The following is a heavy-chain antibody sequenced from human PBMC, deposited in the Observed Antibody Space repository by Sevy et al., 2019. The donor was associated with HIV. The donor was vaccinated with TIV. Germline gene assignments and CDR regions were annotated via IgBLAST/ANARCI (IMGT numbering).Heavy chain of an antibody. J-gene: IGHJ4*02. CDR2: LSFGCGEI. D-gene: IGHD2-8*01. V-gene: IGHV3-23*01. Sequence: GGSLRLSCAASGFTFSKYSMSGVRQPPGKGLEWVSTLSFGCGEINYADSVKGRFTISRDNSKRSVYLQMNNLRPEDTAVYYCAREGCTKPHDYWGQGTLVTVSS. CDR1: GFTFSKYS. CDR3: AREGCTKPHDY.